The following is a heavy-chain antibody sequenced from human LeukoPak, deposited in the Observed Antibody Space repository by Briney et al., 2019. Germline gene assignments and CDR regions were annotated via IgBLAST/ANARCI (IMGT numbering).Heavy chain of an antibody. CDR2: ISSSGSYI. J-gene: IGHJ4*02. D-gene: IGHD2-21*02. CDR1: GFIFSNYN. CDR3: ARDQWTMGGIVVVTAIDY. V-gene: IGHV3-21*01. Sequence: PGGSLRLSCAASGFIFSNYNMNWVRQAPGKGLEWVSSISSSGSYIYYADSVKGRFTISRDNAQNSLYLHMNSLRAEDTAVYYCARDQWTMGGIVVVTAIDYWGQGTLVTVSS.